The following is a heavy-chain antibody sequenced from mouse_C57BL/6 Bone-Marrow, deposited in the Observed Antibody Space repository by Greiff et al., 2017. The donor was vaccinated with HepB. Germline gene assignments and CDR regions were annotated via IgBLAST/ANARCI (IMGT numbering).Heavy chain of an antibody. CDR1: GYSITSDY. CDR3: ARRPIYYGSVYWYFDV. J-gene: IGHJ1*03. V-gene: IGHV3-8*01. D-gene: IGHD1-1*01. Sequence: EVHLVESGPGLAKPSQTLSLTCSVTGYSITSDYWNWIRKFPGNKLEYMGYISYSGSTYYNPSLKSRISITRDTSKNQYYLQLNSVTTEDTATYYCARRPIYYGSVYWYFDVWGTGTTVTVSS. CDR2: ISYSGST.